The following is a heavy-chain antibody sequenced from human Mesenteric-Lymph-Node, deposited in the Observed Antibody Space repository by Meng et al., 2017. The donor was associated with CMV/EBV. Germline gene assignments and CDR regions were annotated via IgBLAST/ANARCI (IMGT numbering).Heavy chain of an antibody. CDR2: ISSSSSYT. D-gene: IGHD2-2*01. J-gene: IGHJ6*02. V-gene: IGHV3-21*01. Sequence: AGSLRLSCAASGFTFSSYSMNWVRQAPGKGLEWVSSISSSSSYTYYADSVKGRFTIPRDNAKNSLYQQMNSLRAEDTAVYYCARELGCSSTSCYYVAYYYYGMDVWGQGTTVTVSS. CDR3: ARELGCSSTSCYYVAYYYYGMDV. CDR1: GFTFSSYS.